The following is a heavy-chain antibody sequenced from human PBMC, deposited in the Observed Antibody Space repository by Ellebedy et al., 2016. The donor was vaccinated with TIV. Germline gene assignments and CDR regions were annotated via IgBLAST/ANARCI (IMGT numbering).Heavy chain of an antibody. D-gene: IGHD3-9*01. J-gene: IGHJ4*02. CDR2: IRPDNDDT. Sequence: ASVKVSXXASGYSFSNYGISWVRQAPGQGLEWMGWIRPDNDDTNYAQKLQGRVTMTRDTSTSTAYMELTSLRSDDTALYYCVRVWNILTGYYFFDYWGQGTLVTVSS. CDR3: VRVWNILTGYYFFDY. CDR1: GYSFSNYG. V-gene: IGHV1-18*01.